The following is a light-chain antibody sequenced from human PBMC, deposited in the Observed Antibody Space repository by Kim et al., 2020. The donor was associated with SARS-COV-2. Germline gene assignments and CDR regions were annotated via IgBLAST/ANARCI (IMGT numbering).Light chain of an antibody. J-gene: IGLJ3*02. CDR3: SAWDRDLDAWV. CDR1: SNNVGNQG. Sequence: QAGLTQPPSVSKDLRQTATLTCTGNSNNVGNQGAAWLQQHQGHPPKLVSYRNNNRPSGISERLSASRSGNTASLTITGLQPEDEADYYCSAWDRDLDAWVFGGGTQLTVL. V-gene: IGLV10-54*01. CDR2: RNN.